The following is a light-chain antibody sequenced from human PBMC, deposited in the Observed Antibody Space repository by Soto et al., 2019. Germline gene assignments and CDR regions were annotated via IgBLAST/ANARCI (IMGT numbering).Light chain of an antibody. CDR2: AAS. CDR1: QDISNN. V-gene: IGKV1-16*01. CDR3: QQYHNYPVT. Sequence: DIQMTQSPSSLSASVGDRVTFTCPASQDISNNLAWFQQKPGKAPKSLISAASSLQSGVPSRFSGSGSGTDFTLTINNLQPEDFGSYYCQQYHNYPVTFGGGTKVEIK. J-gene: IGKJ4*01.